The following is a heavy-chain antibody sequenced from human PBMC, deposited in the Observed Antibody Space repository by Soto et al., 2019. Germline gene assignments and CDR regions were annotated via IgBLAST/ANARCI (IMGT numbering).Heavy chain of an antibody. D-gene: IGHD3-22*01. Sequence: GGSLRLSCAASGFTFSSYGMHWVRQAPGKGLEWVAVISYDGSNNYYADSVKGRFTISRANSNNTLYLQMNSLRADDTAAYYCARSYYYDSSGHYSGPGYYFDYWGQGTLVTVSS. CDR2: ISYDGSNN. CDR1: GFTFSSYG. V-gene: IGHV3-30*03. J-gene: IGHJ4*02. CDR3: ARSYYYDSSGHYSGPGYYFDY.